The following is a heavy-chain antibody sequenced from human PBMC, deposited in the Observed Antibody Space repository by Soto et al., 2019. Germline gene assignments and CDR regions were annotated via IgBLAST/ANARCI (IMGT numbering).Heavy chain of an antibody. CDR1: GYTFTSYA. D-gene: IGHD6-19*01. CDR3: ARSSGWYEVGWFDP. Sequence: QVQLVQSGAEVKKPGASVKVSCKASGYTFTSYAMHWVRQAPGQRLEWMGWINAGNGNTKYSQKFQGRVTITRDTSASTAYMELSSLRSEDTAVYYCARSSGWYEVGWFDPWGQGTLVTVS. J-gene: IGHJ5*02. CDR2: INAGNGNT. V-gene: IGHV1-3*01.